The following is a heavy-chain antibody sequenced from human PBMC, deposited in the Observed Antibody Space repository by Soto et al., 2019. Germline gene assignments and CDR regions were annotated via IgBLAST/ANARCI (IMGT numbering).Heavy chain of an antibody. CDR1: GFTFSNAW. D-gene: IGHD5-12*01. V-gene: IGHV3-15*01. CDR3: TTRDGYKGAIDY. J-gene: IGHJ4*02. Sequence: PGGSLRLSCAASGFTFSNAWMSWVRQAPGKGLEWVGRIKSKTDGGTTDYAAPVKGRFTISRDDSKNTLYLQMNSLKTEDTAVYYCTTRDGYKGAIDYWGQGTLVTVPQ. CDR2: IKSKTDGGTT.